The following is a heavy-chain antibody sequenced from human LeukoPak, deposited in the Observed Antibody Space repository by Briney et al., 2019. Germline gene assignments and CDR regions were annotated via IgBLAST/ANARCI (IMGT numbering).Heavy chain of an antibody. CDR2: ISSNSSYI. D-gene: IGHD3-16*01. Sequence: GSLRLSCAASGFTFSSYSFNWVRQTPGKGLEWVSSISSNSSYIYSADSVKGRFTISRDNAKNSLYLQMISLTAEDTAVYYCARDRSAMGWGFDIWGQGTRVTVSS. CDR1: GFTFSSYS. J-gene: IGHJ3*02. CDR3: ARDRSAMGWGFDI. V-gene: IGHV3-21*01.